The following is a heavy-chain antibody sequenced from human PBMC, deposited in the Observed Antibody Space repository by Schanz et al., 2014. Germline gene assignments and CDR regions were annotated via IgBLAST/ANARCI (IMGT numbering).Heavy chain of an antibody. D-gene: IGHD1-26*01. J-gene: IGHJ6*02. CDR2: IYPNSGGT. CDR1: GYTFTGYY. CDR3: ARDPYSASYFPSPPLYGLDV. Sequence: QVQLVQSGGDVKKPGASVKVSCKASGYTFTGYYMHWVRQAPGQGLEWMGRIYPNSGGTNYAQKFQGRVTMTRDTSISTAYMELSRLRSDDTAVYYCARDPYSASYFPSPPLYGLDVWGQGTTVTVSS. V-gene: IGHV1-2*06.